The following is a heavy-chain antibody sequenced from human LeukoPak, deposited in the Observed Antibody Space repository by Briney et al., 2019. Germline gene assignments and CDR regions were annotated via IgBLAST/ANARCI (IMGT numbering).Heavy chain of an antibody. D-gene: IGHD5-18*01. CDR3: AKEGSSGYVFDF. V-gene: IGHV3-30*18. Sequence: PGGSLRLSCGASGFTFRSYNIHWVRQAPGKGLEWVAVISYDGNQKYCVDSVKGRLTISRDNSENTLYLQMNSLRAEDTAVYYCAKEGSSGYVFDFWGQGTLVTVSS. J-gene: IGHJ4*02. CDR2: ISYDGNQK. CDR1: GFTFRSYN.